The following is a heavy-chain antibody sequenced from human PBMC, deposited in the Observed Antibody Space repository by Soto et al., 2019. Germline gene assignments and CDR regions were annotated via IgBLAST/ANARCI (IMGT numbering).Heavy chain of an antibody. V-gene: IGHV3-23*01. CDR3: ARGSTDSYPGSRIFDF. CDR1: GFTFSGFY. J-gene: IGHJ4*02. CDR2: ITDTGGDT. Sequence: LRLSCAASGFTFSGFYMSWIRQAPGKGLEWVPTITDTGGDTKYADSVRGRFTMSRDNSKKTLYLQMNSLRVEDSALYYCARGSTDSYPGSRIFDFWGRGTLVTVSS. D-gene: IGHD3-10*01.